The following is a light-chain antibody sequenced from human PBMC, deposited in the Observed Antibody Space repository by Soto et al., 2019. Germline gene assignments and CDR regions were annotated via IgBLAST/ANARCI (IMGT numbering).Light chain of an antibody. CDR1: QSVSIN. V-gene: IGKV3D-15*01. Sequence: EIVMTQSPATLSVSPGERATLSCRASQSVSINLAWYQQKPGQAPRLLIYGASTRATGIPDRFSGSGSGTDFTLTISRLQPEDFAVYYCQQYASTRWTFGQGTKVDIK. CDR2: GAS. CDR3: QQYASTRWT. J-gene: IGKJ1*01.